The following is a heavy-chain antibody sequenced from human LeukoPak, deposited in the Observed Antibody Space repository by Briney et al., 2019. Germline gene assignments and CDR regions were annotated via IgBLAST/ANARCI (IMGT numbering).Heavy chain of an antibody. D-gene: IGHD3-10*01. CDR2: INPNSGGT. CDR3: ANTYALGNYYKGGFDP. Sequence: ASVKVSCKASGYTFIDYYMHWVRQAPGQGLEWMGWINPNSGGTNYAQNFQGRVTMTRDKSIRTVYMELSRLRSDDTAVYYCANTYALGNYYKGGFDPWGQGTLVTVSS. V-gene: IGHV1-2*02. J-gene: IGHJ5*02. CDR1: GYTFIDYY.